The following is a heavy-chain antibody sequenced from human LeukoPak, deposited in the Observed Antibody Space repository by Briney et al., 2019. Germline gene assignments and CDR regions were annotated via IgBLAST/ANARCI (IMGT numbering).Heavy chain of an antibody. CDR1: GFTIGGFA. CDR3: ASQKANFYDSSGDV. V-gene: IGHV3-23*01. Sequence: GGSLRLSCAASGFTIGGFAMTWVRQAPGKGLEWVSAISGSGGNTYYAGSVKGRFTIFRDNSKNMLYLQMNSLRAEDTALYYCASQKANFYDSSGDVWGQGTTVTVSS. D-gene: IGHD3-22*01. J-gene: IGHJ6*02. CDR2: ISGSGGNT.